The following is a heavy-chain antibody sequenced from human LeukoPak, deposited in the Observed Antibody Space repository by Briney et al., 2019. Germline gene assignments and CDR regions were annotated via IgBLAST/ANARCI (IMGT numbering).Heavy chain of an antibody. CDR3: ARGLAAPDY. CDR2: IKKDGSEK. V-gene: IGHV3-7*03. CDR1: EFTFNRYW. Sequence: GGSLRLSCAASEFTFNRYWMSWVRQAPGKGLEWVANIKKDGSEKYYVDSVKGRFTISRVNAKNSVHLQMNSLRAEDTAVYYCARGLAAPDYWGQGTLVTVSS. D-gene: IGHD6-13*01. J-gene: IGHJ4*02.